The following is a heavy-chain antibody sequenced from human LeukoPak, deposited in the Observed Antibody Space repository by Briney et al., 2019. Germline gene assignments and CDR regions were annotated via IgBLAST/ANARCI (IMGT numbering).Heavy chain of an antibody. CDR2: ISYDGSNK. V-gene: IGHV3-30*18. Sequence: GGSLRLSCAASGFTLSSYGMHWVRQAPGKGLEWVAMISYDGSNKYFVDSVKGRCTISRDNSKNTLYLQMNSLRAEDTAVYYCAKAHYDVLTGPSGYFDYWGQGTLVTVSS. J-gene: IGHJ4*02. D-gene: IGHD3-9*01. CDR1: GFTLSSYG. CDR3: AKAHYDVLTGPSGYFDY.